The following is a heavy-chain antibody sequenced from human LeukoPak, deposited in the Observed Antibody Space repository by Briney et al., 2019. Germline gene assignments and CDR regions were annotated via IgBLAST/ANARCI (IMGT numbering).Heavy chain of an antibody. CDR2: IIPIFGSA. CDR3: AGGDSGSYPSYDAFDI. Sequence: ASVKVSCKSSGGTFSSYAISWVRQAPGQGLEWMGGIIPIFGSANYAQKVQGRVTITADESTSTAYMELSSLRSEDTAVYYCAGGDSGSYPSYDAFDIWGQGTMVTVSS. V-gene: IGHV1-69*13. J-gene: IGHJ3*02. D-gene: IGHD1-26*01. CDR1: GGTFSSYA.